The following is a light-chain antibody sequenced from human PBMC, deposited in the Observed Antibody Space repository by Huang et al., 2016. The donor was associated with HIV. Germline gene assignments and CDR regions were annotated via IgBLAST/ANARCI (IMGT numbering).Light chain of an antibody. J-gene: IGKJ3*01. CDR1: QTILHDSDSRNY. Sequence: DIVMTQSPDSLAVSLGERATINCKSSQTILHDSDSRNYLAWYQQKPGQPPKRLIHWASMRKSGVPDRFIGSGSGTDFTLTISSLQAEDGAVYYCQQYYSSPFTFGPGTNVDI. CDR3: QQYYSSPFT. CDR2: WAS. V-gene: IGKV4-1*01.